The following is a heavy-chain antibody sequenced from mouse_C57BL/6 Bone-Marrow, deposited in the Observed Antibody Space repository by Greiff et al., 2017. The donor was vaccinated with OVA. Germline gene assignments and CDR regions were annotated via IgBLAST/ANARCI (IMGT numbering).Heavy chain of an antibody. D-gene: IGHD2-4*01. J-gene: IGHJ4*01. V-gene: IGHV1-5*01. CDR1: GFTFTSYW. CDR2: IYPGNSDT. CDR3: TTGGYYYDYYYAMGY. Sequence: VQLKQSGTELARPGASVKMSCKTSGFTFTSYWMHWVKQRPGQGLEWIGGIYPGNSDTRYNQKFKGKAKLTAVTSASPAYMELSSLTKEDTAVDDCTTGGYYYDYYYAMGYWGQGTSVTVSS.